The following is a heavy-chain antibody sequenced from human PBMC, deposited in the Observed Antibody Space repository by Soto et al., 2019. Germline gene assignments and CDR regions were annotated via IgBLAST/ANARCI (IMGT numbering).Heavy chain of an antibody. CDR1: GFTFSNYG. CDR3: AREIRNTWNFDY. V-gene: IGHV3-33*01. J-gene: IGHJ4*02. Sequence: QVQLVESGGGVVQPGRSLRLSCAASGFTFSNYGMHWVRQAPGKGLEWVAVMYYDGSNKYYADSVKGRFTVSSDNSKNTLYLQMNSLRAEDTAVYYCAREIRNTWNFDYRGQGTLVTVSS. CDR2: MYYDGSNK. D-gene: IGHD1-1*01.